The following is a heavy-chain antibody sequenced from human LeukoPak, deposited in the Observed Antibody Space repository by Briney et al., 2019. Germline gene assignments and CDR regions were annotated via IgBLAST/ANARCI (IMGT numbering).Heavy chain of an antibody. V-gene: IGHV1-69*01. J-gene: IGHJ1*01. CDR3: ASFNCGGDCYSGDFQH. CDR1: GGTFSSYA. D-gene: IGHD2-21*02. CDR2: IIPIFGTA. Sequence: SVKVSCKASGGTFSSYAISWVRQAPGQGLEWMGGIIPIFGTANYAQKFQGRVTITADVSTSTAYMELSSLRSEDTAVYYCASFNCGGDCYSGDFQHWGRGTLVTVSS.